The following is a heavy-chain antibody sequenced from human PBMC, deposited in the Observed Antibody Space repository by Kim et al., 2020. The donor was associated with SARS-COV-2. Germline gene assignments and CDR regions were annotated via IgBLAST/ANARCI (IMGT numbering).Heavy chain of an antibody. J-gene: IGHJ6*02. CDR3: ARDYCSSTSCQGYYYYGMDV. D-gene: IGHD2-2*01. CDR1: GFTFSDYY. Sequence: GGSLRLSCAASGFTFSDYYMSWIRQAPGKGLEWVSYISSSGSTIYYADSVKGRFTISRDNAKNLLYLQMNSLRAEDTAVYYCARDYCSSTSCQGYYYYGMDVWGQGTTVTVSS. V-gene: IGHV3-11*01. CDR2: ISSSGSTI.